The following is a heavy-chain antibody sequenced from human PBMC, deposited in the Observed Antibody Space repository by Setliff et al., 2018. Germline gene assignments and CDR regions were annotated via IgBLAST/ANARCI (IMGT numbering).Heavy chain of an antibody. V-gene: IGHV4-61*09. J-gene: IGHJ4*02. CDR2: IYTSGST. CDR3: ARESDDFWSGYYFDS. D-gene: IGHD3-3*01. CDR1: GYSISSGYY. Sequence: PSETLSLTCAVSGYSISSGYYWSWIRQPAGKGLEWIGHIYTSGSTNYNPSLKRRVTISVDTSKNQFSLKLSSVTAADTAVYYCARESDDFWSGYYFDSWGQGTLVTVSS.